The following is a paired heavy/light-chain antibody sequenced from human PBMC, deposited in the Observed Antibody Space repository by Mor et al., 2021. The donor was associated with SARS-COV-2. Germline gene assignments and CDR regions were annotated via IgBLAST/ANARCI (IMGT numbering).Heavy chain of an antibody. Sequence: EVQLVESGGALVQPGGSLGLSCAASGFTVSSNYMSWVRQAPGKGLEWVSVLYSGGTTYYADSVKGRFTISRDNSQNTLFLQMTSLRVEDTAVYFCARSRDGYNDFDYWGQGTLVTVSS. J-gene: IGHJ4*02. CDR2: LYSGGTT. CDR3: ARSRDGYNDFDY. D-gene: IGHD1-1*01. V-gene: IGHV3-66*01. CDR1: GFTVSSNY.
Light chain of an antibody. Sequence: DIQMTQSPSSLSASVGDSVTITCRASQDIGNYLAWFQQKPGKAPKSLVYLASRLQSWVPSKFSGSGSGTDFTLTISSLQPEDFATYYCQQHHSYPRTFGGGTKVEIK. V-gene: IGKV1-16*02. CDR1: QDIGNY. CDR3: QQHHSYPRT. CDR2: LAS. J-gene: IGKJ4*01.